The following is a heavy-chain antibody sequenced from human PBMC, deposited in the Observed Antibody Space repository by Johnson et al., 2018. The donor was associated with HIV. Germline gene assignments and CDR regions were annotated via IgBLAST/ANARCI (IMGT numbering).Heavy chain of an antibody. J-gene: IGHJ3*02. CDR3: AKSRGEWLQLPTDSFDI. CDR2: IWYDGSNK. Sequence: QVQLVESGGGLVQPGRSLRLSCAASGFTFSSYGMHWVRQAPGKGLEWVAVIWYDGSNKYYADSVKGRFTISRDNSKNTLYMQMNSLGTEDTAVYYCAKSRGEWLQLPTDSFDIWGQGTMVTVSS. CDR1: GFTFSSYG. D-gene: IGHD5-24*01. V-gene: IGHV3-30*18.